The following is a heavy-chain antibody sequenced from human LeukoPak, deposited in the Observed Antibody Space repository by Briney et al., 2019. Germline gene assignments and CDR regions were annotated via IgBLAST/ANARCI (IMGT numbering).Heavy chain of an antibody. CDR1: GGTFSSYA. Sequence: ASVKVSCKASGGTFSSYAISWVRQAPGQGLEWMGGIIPIFGTANYAQKFQGRVTITADESTSTAYMELSSLRSEDTAVYYCARELFARSAATIVGNNWFDPWGQGTLVTVSS. V-gene: IGHV1-69*13. D-gene: IGHD2-2*01. CDR2: IIPIFGTA. CDR3: ARELFARSAATIVGNNWFDP. J-gene: IGHJ5*02.